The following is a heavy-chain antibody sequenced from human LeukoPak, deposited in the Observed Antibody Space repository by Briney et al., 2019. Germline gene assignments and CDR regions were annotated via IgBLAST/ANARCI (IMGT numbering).Heavy chain of an antibody. V-gene: IGHV1-69*13. CDR1: GGTFSSYA. CDR3: AKARNYDFWSGLYYYGMDV. J-gene: IGHJ6*02. Sequence: SVKVSCKASGGTFSSYAISWVRQAPGQGLEWMGGIIPIFGTANYAQKFQGRVTITADESTSTAYMELSSLRSEDTAVYYCAKARNYDFWSGLYYYGMDVWGQGTTVTVSS. CDR2: IIPIFGTA. D-gene: IGHD3-3*01.